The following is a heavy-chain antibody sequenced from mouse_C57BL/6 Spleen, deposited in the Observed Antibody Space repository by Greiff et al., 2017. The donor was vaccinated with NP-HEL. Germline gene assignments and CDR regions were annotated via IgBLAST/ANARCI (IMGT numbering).Heavy chain of an antibody. CDR2: IDPSDSYT. Sequence: QVQLQQPGAELVRPGPSVKLSCKASGYTFTSYWMHWVKQRPGQGLEWIGVIDPSDSYTNYNQKFKGKATLTVDTSSSTAYMQLSSLTSEDSAVYYCARYYYGSSLWYFDVWGTGTTVTVAS. CDR1: GYTFTSYW. CDR3: ARYYYGSSLWYFDV. D-gene: IGHD1-1*01. V-gene: IGHV1-59*01. J-gene: IGHJ1*03.